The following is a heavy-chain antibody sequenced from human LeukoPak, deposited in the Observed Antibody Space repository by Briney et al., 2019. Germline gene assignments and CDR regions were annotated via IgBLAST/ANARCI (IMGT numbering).Heavy chain of an antibody. Sequence: GGSLRPSCAASGFTFDDYAMHWVRQAPGKGLEWVSGISWNSGSIGYADSVEGRFTISRDNAKNSLYLQMNSLRAEDTALYYCAITAGYWGQGTLVTVSS. CDR1: GFTFDDYA. V-gene: IGHV3-9*01. CDR3: AITAGY. D-gene: IGHD1-14*01. J-gene: IGHJ4*02. CDR2: ISWNSGSI.